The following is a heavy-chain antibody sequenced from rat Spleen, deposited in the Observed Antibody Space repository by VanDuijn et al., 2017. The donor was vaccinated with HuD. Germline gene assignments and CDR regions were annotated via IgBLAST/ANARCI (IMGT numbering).Heavy chain of an antibody. D-gene: IGHD1-9*01. J-gene: IGHJ2*01. CDR3: TTANYGYNSAY. CDR1: GFTFSSYG. V-gene: IGHV5-29*01. Sequence: EVQLVESGGGLVPPGRSLKLSCAASGFTFSSYGMAWVRQAPTKGLEWVSTISHDGGRTYYRYSVKGRFTISRDDGKRTLYLQTDSLRSEDTATYYCTTANYGYNSAYWGQGVMVTVSS. CDR2: ISHDGGRT.